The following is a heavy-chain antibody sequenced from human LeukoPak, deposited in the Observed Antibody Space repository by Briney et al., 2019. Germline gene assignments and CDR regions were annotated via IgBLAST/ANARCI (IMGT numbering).Heavy chain of an antibody. CDR1: GFTPNSYW. CDR2: IKPDGSEK. V-gene: IGHV3-7*01. D-gene: IGHD4-23*01. CDR3: AKDHYGGGL. Sequence: GGSLRLSCVASGFTPNSYWMSWVRQAPGKGLEWVANIKPDGSEKQYVDSVRGRFTISRDNARKSLYLQMNSLRAEDTAVYYCAKDHYGGGLWGQGTLVTVSS. J-gene: IGHJ4*02.